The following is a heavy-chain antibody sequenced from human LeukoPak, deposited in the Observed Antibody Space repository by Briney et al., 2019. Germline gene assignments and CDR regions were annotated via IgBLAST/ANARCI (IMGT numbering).Heavy chain of an antibody. V-gene: IGHV3-11*04. CDR3: ARYRFVVGATDSFDM. D-gene: IGHD1-26*01. CDR1: GFSFSDSY. CDR2: ISGSGSDI. J-gene: IGHJ3*02. Sequence: TGGSLRLSCVVSGFSFSDSYMTWIRQTPGKGLEWLAYISGSGSDIYYADSVKGRFTISRDNAKNSLYLQMNSLRAEDTAVYYCARYRFVVGATDSFDMWGQGTTVTVSP.